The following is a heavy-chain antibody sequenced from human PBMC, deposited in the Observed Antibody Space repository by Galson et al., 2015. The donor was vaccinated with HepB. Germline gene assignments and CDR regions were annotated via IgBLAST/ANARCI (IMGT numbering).Heavy chain of an antibody. CDR1: GFTFSGYT. CDR3: ASESPDL. V-gene: IGHV3-21*01. J-gene: IGHJ6*02. Sequence: SLRLSCAGSGFTFSGYTMNWVRQAPGKGLQWVASISRGSGHDIFYRESVTGRFTISRDNAKNSLYLQMNSLRVEDTGVYYCASESPDLWGQGTTVTVSS. CDR2: ISRGSGHDI.